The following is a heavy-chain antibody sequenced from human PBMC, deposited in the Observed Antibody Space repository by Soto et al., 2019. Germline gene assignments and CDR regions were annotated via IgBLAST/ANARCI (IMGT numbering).Heavy chain of an antibody. J-gene: IGHJ6*02. V-gene: IGHV1-2*02. D-gene: IGHD2-2*01. CDR2: MNPNSGAT. CDR1: GYSFIGYE. CDR3: VRSYRSGDLVPTAP. Sequence: ASVKVSYKASGYSFIGYEMHWVRQAPGQGLEWMGLMNPNSGATRIAQKFQGRVTMTRDTSISTAYMELSRLTSDDTAVYYCVRSYRSGDLVPTAPWGQGTTVTVSS.